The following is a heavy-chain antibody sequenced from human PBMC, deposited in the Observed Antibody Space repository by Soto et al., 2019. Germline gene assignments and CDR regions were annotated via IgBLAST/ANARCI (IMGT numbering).Heavy chain of an antibody. V-gene: IGHV3-21*01. Sequence: GGSLRLSCAASGFTFSSYSMNWVRQAPGKGLEWVSSISSSSSYIYYANSVKGRFTISRDNAKNSLYLQMNSLRAEDTAVYYGARAEQLVLVAYYYYGMDVWGQGTTVTVSS. J-gene: IGHJ6*02. CDR3: ARAEQLVLVAYYYYGMDV. D-gene: IGHD6-6*01. CDR1: GFTFSSYS. CDR2: ISSSSSYI.